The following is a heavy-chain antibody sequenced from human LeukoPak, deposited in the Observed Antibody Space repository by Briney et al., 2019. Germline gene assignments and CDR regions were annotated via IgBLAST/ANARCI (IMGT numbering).Heavy chain of an antibody. CDR2: IYHRGGT. Sequence: SETLSLTCTVSGYSITSGSFWAWIRQPPGKGLEYLGIIYHRGGTHYNPSLKSRVTMSVETSNNQFFLNLTSVTAADTAVYYRARGWFDPWGQGTLVTVSS. CDR1: GYSITSGSF. V-gene: IGHV4-38-2*02. CDR3: ARGWFDP. J-gene: IGHJ5*02.